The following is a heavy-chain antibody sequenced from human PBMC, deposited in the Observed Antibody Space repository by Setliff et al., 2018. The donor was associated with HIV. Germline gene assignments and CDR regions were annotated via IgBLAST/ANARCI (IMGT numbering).Heavy chain of an antibody. CDR2: FSYRGGT. D-gene: IGHD1-20*01. V-gene: IGHV4-59*02. Sequence: SETLSLTCAVSGVSVTSHFWSWIRQPPGKGLEWIGYFSYRGGTNSNPSLKSRVTISVDTSKNDVSLKMRSVTAADTAVYYCARDFGDNSGWDLRGQGMLVTVSS. J-gene: IGHJ5*02. CDR1: GVSVTSHF. CDR3: ARDFGDNSGWDL.